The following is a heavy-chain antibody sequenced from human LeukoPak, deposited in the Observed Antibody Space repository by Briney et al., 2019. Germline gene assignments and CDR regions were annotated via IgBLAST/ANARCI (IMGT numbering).Heavy chain of an antibody. J-gene: IGHJ6*02. CDR3: ARDPRYSSGWYVYYYYYGMDV. CDR2: ISYDGSNK. CDR1: GFTFSSYA. Sequence: GGSLRLSCAASGFTFSSYAMHWVRQAPGKGLEWVAVISYDGSNKYYADSVKGRFTISRDNSKNTLYLQMNSLRAEDTAMYYCARDPRYSSGWYVYYYYYGMDVWGQGTTVTVSS. D-gene: IGHD6-19*01. V-gene: IGHV3-30-3*01.